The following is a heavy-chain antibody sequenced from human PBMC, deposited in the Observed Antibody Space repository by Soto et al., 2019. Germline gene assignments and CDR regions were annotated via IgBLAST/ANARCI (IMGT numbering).Heavy chain of an antibody. V-gene: IGHV2-5*01. CDR3: AHGSGWLSDY. D-gene: IGHD6-19*01. CDR2: IYWNDDN. Sequence: QITLKESGPPLLKPTQTLTLTCTFSGLSLSSFAVGVNWIRQPPGKAPEWLALIYWNDDNHYSPSLRNRLTVTKDTSKNQVVLTMTNVDPVDTATYYCAHGSGWLSDYWGQGTLVTVSS. CDR1: GLSLSSFAVG. J-gene: IGHJ4*02.